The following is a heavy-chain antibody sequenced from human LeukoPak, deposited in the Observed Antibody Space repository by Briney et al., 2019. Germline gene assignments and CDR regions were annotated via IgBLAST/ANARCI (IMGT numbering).Heavy chain of an antibody. J-gene: IGHJ4*02. Sequence: GGSLRLSRAASGFSFSNYGLNWVRQAPGKGLEWVSYISSGSTTINYADSVKGRFTISRDNAKNSLYVQMSSLRAEDTAVYYCARVRCTSTSCFRDYWGQGTLVTVSS. V-gene: IGHV3-48*01. CDR2: ISSGSTTI. CDR1: GFSFSNYG. CDR3: ARVRCTSTSCFRDY. D-gene: IGHD2-2*01.